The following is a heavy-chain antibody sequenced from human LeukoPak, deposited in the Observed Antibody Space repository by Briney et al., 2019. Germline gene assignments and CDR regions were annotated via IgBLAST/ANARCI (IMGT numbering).Heavy chain of an antibody. J-gene: IGHJ3*01. CDR1: GYTFTVYH. CDR3: ARDRSDAFDF. V-gene: IGHV1-2*06. Sequence: ASVKVSCKAFGYTFTVYHIHWVRQAPGQGLEWMGRIYSNSGGTNYAQKFQGRVTMTRDTSISTAYMELSRLRSDDTAVYYCARDRSDAFDFWGQGTMVTVSS. CDR2: IYSNSGGT.